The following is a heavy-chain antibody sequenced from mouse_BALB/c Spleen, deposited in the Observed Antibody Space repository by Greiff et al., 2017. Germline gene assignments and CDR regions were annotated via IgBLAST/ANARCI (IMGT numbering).Heavy chain of an antibody. CDR2: ISDGGSYT. Sequence: EVQLVESGGGLVKPGGSLKLSCAASGFTFSDYYMYWVRQTPEKRLEWVATISDGGSYTYYPDSVKGRFTISRDNAKNNLYLQMSSLKSEDTAMYYCARGLYDGYYVGYWGQGTTLTVSS. CDR3: ARGLYDGYYVGY. J-gene: IGHJ2*01. CDR1: GFTFSDYY. D-gene: IGHD2-3*01. V-gene: IGHV5-4*02.